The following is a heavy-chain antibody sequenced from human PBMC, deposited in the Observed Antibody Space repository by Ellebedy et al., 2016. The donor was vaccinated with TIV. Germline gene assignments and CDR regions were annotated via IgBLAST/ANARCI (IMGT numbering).Heavy chain of an antibody. CDR2: IAGSTT. CDR3: TRDRVPANYGVDV. J-gene: IGHJ6*02. D-gene: IGHD2-2*01. CDR1: GLTFGNND. Sequence: PGGSLRLSCVASGLTFGNNDMTWVRPAPGKGLEWVSTIAGSTTFYAASVKGRFTISRDDSKKTLYLQMSSLRAEETALYYCTRDRVPANYGVDVWGQGTTVTVSS. V-gene: IGHV3-23*01.